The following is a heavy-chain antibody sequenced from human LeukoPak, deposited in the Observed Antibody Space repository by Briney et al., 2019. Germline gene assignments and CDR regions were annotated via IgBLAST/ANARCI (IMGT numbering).Heavy chain of an antibody. CDR2: ISYDGSNK. V-gene: IGHV3-30-3*01. D-gene: IGHD3-22*01. Sequence: GGSLRLSCAASGFTFSSYAMHWVRQAPGKGLEWVAVISYDGSNKYYADSVKGRFTISRDNSKNTLYLQMNSLRAEDTAVYYCAREGERITMIVVVIGGYFDYWGQGTLVTVSS. J-gene: IGHJ4*02. CDR1: GFTFSSYA. CDR3: AREGERITMIVVVIGGYFDY.